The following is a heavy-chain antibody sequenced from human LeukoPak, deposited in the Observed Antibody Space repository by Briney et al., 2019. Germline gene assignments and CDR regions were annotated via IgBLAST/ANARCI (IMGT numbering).Heavy chain of an antibody. CDR3: ARGYYYDSSGYYFKKAYYFDY. D-gene: IGHD3-22*01. CDR2: INHSGST. V-gene: IGHV4-34*01. J-gene: IGHJ4*02. Sequence: PSETLSLTCAVYGGSFSGYYWSWIRQPPGKGLEWIGEINHSGSTNYNPSLKSRVTISVDTSKNQFSLKLSSVTAADMAVYYCARGYYYDSSGYYFKKAYYFDYWGQGTLVTVSS. CDR1: GGSFSGYY.